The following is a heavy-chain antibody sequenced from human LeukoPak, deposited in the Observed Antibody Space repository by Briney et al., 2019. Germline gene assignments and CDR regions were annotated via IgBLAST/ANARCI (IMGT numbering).Heavy chain of an antibody. CDR2: ISAYNGNT. D-gene: IGHD3-9*01. J-gene: IGHJ5*02. V-gene: IGHV1-18*01. CDR1: GYTFTSYG. CDR3: ATGAAGGYDILTGYYEPHWFDP. Sequence: GASVKVSCKASGYTFTSYGISWVRQAPGQGLEWMGWISAYNGNTNYAQKLQGRVTMTTDTSTSTAYMELRSLRSEDTAVYYCATGAAGGYDILTGYYEPHWFDPWGQGTLVTVSS.